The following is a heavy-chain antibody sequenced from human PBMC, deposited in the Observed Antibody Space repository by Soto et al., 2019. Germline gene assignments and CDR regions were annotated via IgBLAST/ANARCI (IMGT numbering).Heavy chain of an antibody. D-gene: IGHD3-10*01. CDR2: ISGSGGST. J-gene: IGHJ6*02. Sequence: EVQLLESGGDLVQPGGSLRLSCAASGFTFSTYAMNWVRQAPGKGLEWVSAISGSGGSTYYADFVKGRFTISRDNSKNTVYLQMNNLRAEDTAVYYCAAPGVAYYGSETYYGSETYYNSYYYNGLDVWGQGTTVTVSS. CDR1: GFTFSTYA. V-gene: IGHV3-23*01. CDR3: AAPGVAYYGSETYYGSETYYNSYYYNGLDV.